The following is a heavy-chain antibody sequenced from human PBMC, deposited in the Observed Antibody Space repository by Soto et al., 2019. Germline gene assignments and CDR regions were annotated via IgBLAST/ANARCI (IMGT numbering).Heavy chain of an antibody. CDR3: ASNVAADDALDV. D-gene: IGHD2-15*01. J-gene: IGHJ3*01. Sequence: SETLSLTCAVSGGSISSGGYSWTWIRQPPGKGLEWIGYIYHSGNTYYNPSLKSRVTISGDRSKNQFTLNLSSVTAADTAVYYCASNVAADDALDVCGPGTMVTLSS. V-gene: IGHV4-30-2*01. CDR1: GGSISSGGYS. CDR2: IYHSGNT.